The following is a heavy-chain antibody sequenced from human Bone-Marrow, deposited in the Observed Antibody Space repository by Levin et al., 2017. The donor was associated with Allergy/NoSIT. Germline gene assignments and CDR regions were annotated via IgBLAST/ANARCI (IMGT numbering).Heavy chain of an antibody. Sequence: GSLRLSCAVYGGSFSGYYWSWIRQPPGKGLEWIGEINHSGSTNYNPSLKSRVTISVDTSKNQFSLKLSSVTAADTAVYYCARGLVVRGVPDYWGQGTLVTVSS. J-gene: IGHJ4*02. D-gene: IGHD3-10*01. CDR3: ARGLVVRGVPDY. V-gene: IGHV4-34*01. CDR1: GGSFSGYY. CDR2: INHSGST.